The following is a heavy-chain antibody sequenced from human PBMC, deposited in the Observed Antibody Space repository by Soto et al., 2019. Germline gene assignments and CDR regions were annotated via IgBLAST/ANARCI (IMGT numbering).Heavy chain of an antibody. D-gene: IGHD3-3*01. CDR3: ARLAGTIFGVFRSGRDV. CDR1: GGTFSSYA. J-gene: IGHJ6*02. V-gene: IGHV1-69*13. Sequence: SVKVSCKASGGTFSSYAISWVRHAPGQGLEWMGGIIPIFGTANYAQKFQGRVTITADESTSTAYMELSSLRSEATAVYYCARLAGTIFGVFRSGRDVWGQVTTVTVSS. CDR2: IIPIFGTA.